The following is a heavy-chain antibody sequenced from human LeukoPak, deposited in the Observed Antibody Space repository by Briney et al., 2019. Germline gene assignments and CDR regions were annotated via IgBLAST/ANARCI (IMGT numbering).Heavy chain of an antibody. V-gene: IGHV3-23*01. CDR2: ISGSGGST. Sequence: GGSLRLSCAASGFTFSSYAMSWVRQAPGKGLEWVSAISGSGGSTYYADSVKGRFTISRGNSKNTLYLQMNSLRAEDTAVYYCAKASSSWFHYFDYWGQGTLVTVSS. CDR1: GFTFSSYA. D-gene: IGHD6-13*01. CDR3: AKASSSWFHYFDY. J-gene: IGHJ4*02.